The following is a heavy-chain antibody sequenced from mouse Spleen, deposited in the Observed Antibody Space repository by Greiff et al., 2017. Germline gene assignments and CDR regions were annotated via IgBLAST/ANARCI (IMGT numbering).Heavy chain of an antibody. Sequence: VQLKESGPGLVKPSQSLSLTCSVTGYSITSGYYWNWIRQFPGNKLEWMGYISYDGSNNYNPSLKNRISITRDTSKNQFFLKLNSVTTEDTATYYCARDYGSGGFAYWGQGTLVTVSA. CDR3: ARDYGSGGFAY. D-gene: IGHD1-1*01. V-gene: IGHV3-6*01. CDR1: GYSITSGYY. J-gene: IGHJ3*01. CDR2: ISYDGSN.